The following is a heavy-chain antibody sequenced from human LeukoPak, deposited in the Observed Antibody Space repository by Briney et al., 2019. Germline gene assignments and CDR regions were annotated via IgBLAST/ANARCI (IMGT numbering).Heavy chain of an antibody. V-gene: IGHV4-61*10. J-gene: IGHJ6*02. D-gene: IGHD2-21*01. CDR2: IYSSGST. CDR3: ARDRIPGGMDV. Sequence: SETLSLTCTVSGGSISSGSYYRSWIRQPAGKGLEWIGRIYSSGSTNYNPSLKSRVTISVDTSKNRFSLKLSSVTAADTAVYYCARDRIPGGMDVWGQGTTVTVSS. CDR1: GGSISSGSYY.